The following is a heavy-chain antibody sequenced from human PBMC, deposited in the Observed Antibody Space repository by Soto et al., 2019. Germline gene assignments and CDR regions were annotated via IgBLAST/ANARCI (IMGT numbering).Heavy chain of an antibody. Sequence: QVQLVQAGAEVNKPGSSVKVSCKASGGTFSSNTISWVRQAPGQGLEWMGGIIPIFGTANYAQKFQGRVTITADESTSTTYMDLSSLRSEDTAVYYCAREVELLLVYWGQGTLVTVSS. D-gene: IGHD2-15*01. CDR2: IIPIFGTA. J-gene: IGHJ4*02. CDR3: AREVELLLVY. V-gene: IGHV1-69*01. CDR1: GGTFSSNT.